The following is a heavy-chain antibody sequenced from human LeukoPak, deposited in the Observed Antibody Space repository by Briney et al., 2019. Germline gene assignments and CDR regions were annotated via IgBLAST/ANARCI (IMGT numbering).Heavy chain of an antibody. V-gene: IGHV4-34*01. Sequence: MPSETLSLSSGVYGGSFSGYYWSWIRQPPGKGLEWIGEINPRGSTNYNPSLKSRVTLSADTSKNQFSLTLNSVTAADTAVYYCARRRLGYYFDYWGQGTLVTVSS. CDR1: GGSFSGYY. CDR2: INPRGST. D-gene: IGHD5-24*01. J-gene: IGHJ4*02. CDR3: ARRRLGYYFDY.